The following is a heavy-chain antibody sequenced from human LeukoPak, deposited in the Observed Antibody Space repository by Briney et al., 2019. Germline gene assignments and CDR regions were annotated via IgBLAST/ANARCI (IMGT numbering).Heavy chain of an antibody. CDR1: GFTFSSYG. CDR3: AKEYDFWSGSYFADY. V-gene: IGHV3-30*02. Sequence: GGSLRLPCAASGFTFSSYGMHWVRQAPGKGLEWVAFIRYDGSNKYYADSVKGRFTISRDNSKNTLYLQMNSLRAEDTAVYYCAKEYDFWSGSYFADYWGQGTLVTVSS. CDR2: IRYDGSNK. J-gene: IGHJ4*02. D-gene: IGHD3-3*01.